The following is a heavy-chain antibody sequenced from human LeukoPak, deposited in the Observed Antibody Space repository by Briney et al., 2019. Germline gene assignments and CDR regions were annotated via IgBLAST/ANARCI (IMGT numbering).Heavy chain of an antibody. CDR3: ARDAVVRTHYYGSGSYPFYY. D-gene: IGHD3-10*01. V-gene: IGHV1-18*04. J-gene: IGHJ4*02. CDR2: ISAYNGNT. CDR1: GYTFTSYG. Sequence: ASVKVSCKASGYTFTSYGISWGRQAPGQGLEWMGWISAYNGNTNYAQKLQGRVTITTDTSTSTAYMELRSLRSDDSAVYYCARDAVVRTHYYGSGSYPFYYWGQGTLVTVSS.